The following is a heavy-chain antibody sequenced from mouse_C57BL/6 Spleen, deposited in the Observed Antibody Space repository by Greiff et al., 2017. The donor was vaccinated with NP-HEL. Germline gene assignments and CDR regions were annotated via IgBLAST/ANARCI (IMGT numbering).Heavy chain of an antibody. J-gene: IGHJ4*01. CDR2: ISPGDGDT. D-gene: IGHD1-1*01. V-gene: IGHV1-82*01. CDR1: GYAFSSSW. CDR3: ERLLRSYYAMDY. Sequence: QVQLKESGPVLVKPGASVKISCKASGYAFSSSWMNWVKQRPGQGLEWIGRISPGDGDTNYNGKFKGKATLTADKSSSTAYMQLSSLTSEDSAVYFGERLLRSYYAMDYWGQGTSVTVSS.